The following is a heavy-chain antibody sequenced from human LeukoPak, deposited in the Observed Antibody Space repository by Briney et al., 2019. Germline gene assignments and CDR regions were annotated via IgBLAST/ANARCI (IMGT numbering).Heavy chain of an antibody. V-gene: IGHV4-59*08. J-gene: IGHJ4*02. CDR1: GDSISTYY. D-gene: IGHD6-19*01. CDR3: ARRESSGFFDY. CDR2: IYYSGRT. Sequence: SETLSLTCTVSGDSISTYYWSWIRQTPGKGLEWIGYIYYSGRTNYNPSLKSRVTISLDTSKSQFSLNLSSVTAADTAVYYCARRESSGFFDYWGQGTLVTVSS.